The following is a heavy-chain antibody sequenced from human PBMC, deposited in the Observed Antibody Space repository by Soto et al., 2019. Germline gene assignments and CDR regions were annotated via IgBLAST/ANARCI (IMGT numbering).Heavy chain of an antibody. CDR3: GYSYGSYYYGMDV. J-gene: IGHJ6*02. Sequence: SETLCLTCTVSGGSISSSSYYWGWIRQPPGKGLEWIGSIYYSGSTYYNPSLKSRVTISVDTSKNQFSLKLSSVTAADTAVYYCGYSYGSYYYGMDVWGQGTTVTVSS. CDR1: GGSISSSSYY. CDR2: IYYSGST. V-gene: IGHV4-39*01. D-gene: IGHD5-18*01.